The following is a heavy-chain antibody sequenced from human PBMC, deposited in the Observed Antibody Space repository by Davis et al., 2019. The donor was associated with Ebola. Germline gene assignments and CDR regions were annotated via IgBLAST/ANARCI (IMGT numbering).Heavy chain of an antibody. CDR3: ARDRLYDFWSGYSDY. Sequence: GESLKISCAGSGFTFNNYGMSWVRQAPGKGLEWVSVISGRGTNIYYADSVKGRFTVSRDNSKSTLYLQMNSLRAEDTAVYYCARDRLYDFWSGYSDYWGQGTLVTVSS. CDR2: ISGRGTNI. D-gene: IGHD3-3*01. J-gene: IGHJ4*02. V-gene: IGHV3-23*01. CDR1: GFTFNNYG.